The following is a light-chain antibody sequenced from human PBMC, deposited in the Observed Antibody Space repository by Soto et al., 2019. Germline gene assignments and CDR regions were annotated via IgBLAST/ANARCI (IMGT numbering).Light chain of an antibody. CDR2: DAS. CDR1: QSISTW. V-gene: IGKV1-5*01. Sequence: DIQMTQSPSTLSASVGDRVTITSRASQSISTWLAWYQQKPGKAPKLLIYDASSLESGVPSRFSGSGSGTEFTLTISGLQPDDVATYYCQQDNSYPWTFGQGTKVEIK. CDR3: QQDNSYPWT. J-gene: IGKJ1*01.